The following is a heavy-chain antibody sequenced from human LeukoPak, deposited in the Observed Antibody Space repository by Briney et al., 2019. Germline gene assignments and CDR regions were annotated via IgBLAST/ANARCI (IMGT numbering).Heavy chain of an antibody. CDR1: GFTFSSYA. CDR2: ISGSGGST. D-gene: IGHD3-22*01. V-gene: IGHV3-23*01. Sequence: GGSLRLSCAASGFTFSSYAMSWVRHAPGKGLEWDSAISGSGGSTYYADSVKGRFTISRDNSKNTLYLQMNSLRAEDTAVYYCATQKIVVVTTFDYWGQGTLVTVSS. CDR3: ATQKIVVVTTFDY. J-gene: IGHJ4*02.